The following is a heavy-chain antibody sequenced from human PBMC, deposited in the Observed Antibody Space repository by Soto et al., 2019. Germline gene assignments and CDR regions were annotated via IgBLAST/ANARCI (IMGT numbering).Heavy chain of an antibody. CDR2: FRSSGDGGTT. CDR1: GFTFSSYS. D-gene: IGHD3-10*01. J-gene: IGHJ4*02. Sequence: PGGSLRLSCAASGFTFSSYSMSWVRQAPGRELEWVSGFRSSGDGGTTYYADSVKGRFTISRDNSKNTLFLQMNSLRAEDTAIYYCAKKVNSGPGSQYFDYWGQGTLVTVSS. CDR3: AKKVNSGPGSQYFDY. V-gene: IGHV3-23*01.